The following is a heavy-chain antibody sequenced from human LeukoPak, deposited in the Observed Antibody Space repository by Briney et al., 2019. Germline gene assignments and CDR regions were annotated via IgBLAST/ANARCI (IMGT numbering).Heavy chain of an antibody. CDR1: GGSMSSYY. CDR3: ARDSVESGYDSWWFDP. J-gene: IGHJ5*02. CDR2: IYHSGST. V-gene: IGHV4-59*12. D-gene: IGHD5-12*01. Sequence: SETLSLTCTVSGGSMSSYYWSWIRQPPGKGLEWIGYIYHSGSTYYNPSLKSRVTISVDRSKNQFSLKLSSVTAADTAVYYCARDSVESGYDSWWFDPWGQGTLVTVSS.